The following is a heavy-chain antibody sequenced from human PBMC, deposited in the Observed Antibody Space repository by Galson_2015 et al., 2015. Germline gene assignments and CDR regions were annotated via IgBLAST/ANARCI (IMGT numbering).Heavy chain of an antibody. CDR3: ARGIFGVVIISDYYYMDV. CDR1: GGSISSYY. J-gene: IGHJ6*03. D-gene: IGHD3-3*01. CDR2: IYYSGST. Sequence: ETLSLTCTVSGGSISSYYWSWIRQPPGKGLEWIGYIYYSGSTNYNPSLKSRVTISVDTSKNQFSLKLSSVTAADTAVYYCARGIFGVVIISDYYYMDVWGKGTTVTVSS. V-gene: IGHV4-59*01.